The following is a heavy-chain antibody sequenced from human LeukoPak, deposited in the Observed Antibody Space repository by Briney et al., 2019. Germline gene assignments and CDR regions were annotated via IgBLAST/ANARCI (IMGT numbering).Heavy chain of an antibody. V-gene: IGHV1-46*01. D-gene: IGHD3-10*01. J-gene: IGHJ6*03. Sequence: ASVKVSCKASGYTFTTYHIHWVRQAPGQGLEWMGIINPSRGGTTYAQKFQGRVTMTRDTSTSTLYMELSSLRSEDTAVYYCARVVVRGVYYMDVWGKGTTVTVSS. CDR1: GYTFTTYH. CDR2: INPSRGGT. CDR3: ARVVVRGVYYMDV.